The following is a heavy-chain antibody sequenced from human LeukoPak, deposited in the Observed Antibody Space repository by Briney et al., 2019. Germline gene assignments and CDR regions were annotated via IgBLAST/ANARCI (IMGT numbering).Heavy chain of an antibody. V-gene: IGHV4-34*01. Sequence: SETLSLTCAVYGGSFSGYYWSWIRQPPGKGLEWIGEINHSGSTNYNPSLKSRVTISVDTSKNQFSLKLSSVTAADTAVYYCARGDGGVVVVAATPLHFDYWGQGTLVTVSS. CDR2: INHSGST. CDR3: ARGDGGVVVVAATPLHFDY. D-gene: IGHD2-15*01. CDR1: GGSFSGYY. J-gene: IGHJ4*02.